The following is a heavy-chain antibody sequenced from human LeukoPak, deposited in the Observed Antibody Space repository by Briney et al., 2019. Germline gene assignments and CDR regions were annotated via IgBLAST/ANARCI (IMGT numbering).Heavy chain of an antibody. CDR2: IYTSGST. J-gene: IGHJ2*01. CDR3: ARDSRYGDYWYFDL. D-gene: IGHD4-17*01. V-gene: IGHV4-61*02. CDR1: GGSLSSGSYY. Sequence: PSQTLSLTCTVSGGSLSSGSYYWSWIRQPAGKGLEWIGRIYTSGSTNYNPSLKSRVTISVDTSKNQFSLKLSSVTAADTAVYYCARDSRYGDYWYFDLWGRGTLVTVSS.